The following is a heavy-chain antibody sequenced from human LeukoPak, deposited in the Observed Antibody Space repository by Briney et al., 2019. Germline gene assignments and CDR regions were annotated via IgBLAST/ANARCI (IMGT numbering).Heavy chain of an antibody. Sequence: SETLSLTCTVSGDSISGYYWSWVRQPPGKGLEWIGYINHSGAPKSNPSLKSRVTISLDTSKNQFSLKLSSVTAADTAIYYCARLYCSRTSCYYSNWGQGTLVTVSS. CDR3: ARLYCSRTSCYYSN. CDR1: GDSISGYY. CDR2: INHSGAP. D-gene: IGHD2-2*01. V-gene: IGHV4-59*01. J-gene: IGHJ4*02.